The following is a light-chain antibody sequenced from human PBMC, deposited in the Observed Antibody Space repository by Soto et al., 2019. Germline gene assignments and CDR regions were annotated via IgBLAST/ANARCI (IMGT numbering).Light chain of an antibody. Sequence: QSVLTQPASVSGSPGQSITISCTGTSSDVGGYNAVSWYQQHPGRAPKLMIYDVSNRPSGISNRFSGSKSGSTASLTISGLQAEDDADYDCRSYTRSGVYVLGAGTQLTV. CDR3: RSYTRSGVYV. CDR2: DVS. V-gene: IGLV2-14*01. CDR1: SSDVGGYNA. J-gene: IGLJ7*01.